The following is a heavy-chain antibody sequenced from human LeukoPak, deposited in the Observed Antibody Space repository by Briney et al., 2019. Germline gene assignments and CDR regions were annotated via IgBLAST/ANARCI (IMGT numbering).Heavy chain of an antibody. Sequence: GGSLRLSCAASGFTFSSYSMNWVRQAPGKGLEWVSSISSSSSYIYYADSVKGRFTISKDNAKNSLYLQMSSLRAEDTAVYYCARGGHRQKEFWGQETLVTVSS. CDR1: GFTFSSYS. D-gene: IGHD3-10*01. CDR3: ARGGHRQKEF. CDR2: ISSSSSYI. V-gene: IGHV3-21*01. J-gene: IGHJ4*02.